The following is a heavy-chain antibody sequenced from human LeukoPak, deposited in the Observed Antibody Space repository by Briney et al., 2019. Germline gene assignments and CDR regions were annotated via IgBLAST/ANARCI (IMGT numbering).Heavy chain of an antibody. CDR3: SRHSSYVDTAMVTEGYGMDV. V-gene: IGHV3-73*01. J-gene: IGHJ6*02. D-gene: IGHD5-18*01. Sequence: GGSLRLSCAASGISFSGSALHWVRQASGKGLEWVGRIRSKANSYATAYAASVKGRFTISRDDSKNTAYLQMNNLKTEDTAVYYCSRHSSYVDTAMVTEGYGMDVWGQGTTVTVSS. CDR2: IRSKANSYAT. CDR1: GISFSGSA.